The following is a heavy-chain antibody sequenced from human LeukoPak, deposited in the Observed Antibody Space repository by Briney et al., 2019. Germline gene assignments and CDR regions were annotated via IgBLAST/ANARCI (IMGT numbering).Heavy chain of an antibody. D-gene: IGHD2-2*01. CDR1: GFTFSSYS. J-gene: IGHJ6*03. Sequence: GGSLRLSCAASGFTFSSYSMNWVRQAPGKGLEWVSSISSSSSYIYYADSVKGRFTISRDNAKNSLYLQMNSLRAEDTAVYCCARVPAAPYYYYYMDVWGKGTTVTVSS. CDR2: ISSSSSYI. V-gene: IGHV3-21*01. CDR3: ARVPAAPYYYYYMDV.